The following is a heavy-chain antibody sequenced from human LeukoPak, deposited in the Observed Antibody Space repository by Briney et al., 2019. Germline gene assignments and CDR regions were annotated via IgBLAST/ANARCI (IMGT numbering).Heavy chain of an antibody. V-gene: IGHV3-48*03. J-gene: IGHJ5*02. D-gene: IGHD3-9*01. CDR2: ISSSGSTI. CDR3: AREDYDILTGYYKGLEFDP. CDR1: GFTFSSYE. Sequence: HPGGSLRLSCVVSGFTFSSYEMNWVRQAPGKGLEWVSYISSSGSTIYYADSVKGRFTISRDNAKNSLYLQMNSLRAEDTAVYYCAREDYDILTGYYKGLEFDPWGQGTLVTVSS.